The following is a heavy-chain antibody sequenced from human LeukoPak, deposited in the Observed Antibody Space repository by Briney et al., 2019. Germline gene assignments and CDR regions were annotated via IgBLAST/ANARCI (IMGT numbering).Heavy chain of an antibody. CDR1: GFTFSDYY. V-gene: IGHV3-23*01. Sequence: PGGSLRLSCAASGFTFSDYYMSWIRQAPGKGLERVSAISGSGGSTYYADSVKGRFTISRDNSKNTLYLQMNSLRAEDTAVYYCAKGDYGDFTVFDYWGQGTLVTVSS. CDR3: AKGDYGDFTVFDY. CDR2: ISGSGGST. J-gene: IGHJ4*02. D-gene: IGHD4-17*01.